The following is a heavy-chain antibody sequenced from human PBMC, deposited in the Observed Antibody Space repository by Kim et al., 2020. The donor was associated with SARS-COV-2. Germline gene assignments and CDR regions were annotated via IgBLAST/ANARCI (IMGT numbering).Heavy chain of an antibody. CDR3: ARDNLPPPQSHHDYGDNWFDP. V-gene: IGHV4-59*13. J-gene: IGHJ5*02. CDR1: GGSISSYY. D-gene: IGHD4-17*01. Sequence: SETLSLTCTVSGGSISSYYWSWIRQPPGKGLEWIGYIYYSGSTNYNPSLKSRVTISVDTSKNQFSLKLSSVTAADTAVYYCARDNLPPPQSHHDYGDNWFDPWGQGTLVTVSS. CDR2: IYYSGST.